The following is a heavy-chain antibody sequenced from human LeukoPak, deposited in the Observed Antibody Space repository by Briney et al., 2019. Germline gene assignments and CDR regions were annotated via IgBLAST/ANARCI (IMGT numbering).Heavy chain of an antibody. D-gene: IGHD4-17*01. CDR3: ATGHQDYGDQEFDY. J-gene: IGHJ4*02. V-gene: IGHV4-59*01. Sequence: SETLSLTCTVSGGSISSYYWSWIRQPPGKGLEWIGYIYYSGSTNHNPSLKSRVTISVDTSKNQFSLKLSSVTAADTAVYYCATGHQDYGDQEFDYWGQGTLVTVSS. CDR2: IYYSGST. CDR1: GGSISSYY.